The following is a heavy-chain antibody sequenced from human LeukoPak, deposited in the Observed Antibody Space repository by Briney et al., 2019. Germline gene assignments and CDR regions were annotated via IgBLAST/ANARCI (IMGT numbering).Heavy chain of an antibody. D-gene: IGHD5-12*01. CDR3: AGIVTTIMDY. Sequence: GGSLRLSCAASGFTFSGFEMNWVRQAPGKGLEWVSYISRSGNTIYYADSVKGRFTISGDNAKNSLYLQMNSLRAEDTAVYYCAGIVTTIMDYWGQGNLVTVSS. CDR1: GFTFSGFE. CDR2: ISRSGNTI. V-gene: IGHV3-48*03. J-gene: IGHJ4*02.